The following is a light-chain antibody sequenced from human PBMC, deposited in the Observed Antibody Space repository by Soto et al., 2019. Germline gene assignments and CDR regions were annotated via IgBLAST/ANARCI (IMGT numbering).Light chain of an antibody. CDR2: GAS. CDR3: QQYDSSPWT. J-gene: IGKJ1*01. CDR1: QSVSSSY. Sequence: EIVLTQSPGTLSLSPGERATLSCRASQSVSSSYLAWYQQKPGQAPRPLIYGASSRATGIPDRFSGSGSGTDFTLTISRLEPEDFAVYYCQQYDSSPWTFGQETTVEIK. V-gene: IGKV3-20*01.